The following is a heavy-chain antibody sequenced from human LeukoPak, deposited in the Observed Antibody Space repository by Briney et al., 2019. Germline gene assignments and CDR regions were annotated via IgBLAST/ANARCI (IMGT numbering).Heavy chain of an antibody. V-gene: IGHV3-23*01. J-gene: IGHJ3*02. CDR1: GFTFSSYA. CDR3: AKDEPQYYDFWSDPDTDAFDI. D-gene: IGHD3-3*01. CDR2: ISGSGGST. Sequence: PGGSLRLSCAASGFTFSSYAMSWVRQAPGKGLEWVSAISGSGGSTYYADPVKGRFTISRDNSKNTLYLQMNSLRAEDTAVYYCAKDEPQYYDFWSDPDTDAFDIWGQGTMVTVSS.